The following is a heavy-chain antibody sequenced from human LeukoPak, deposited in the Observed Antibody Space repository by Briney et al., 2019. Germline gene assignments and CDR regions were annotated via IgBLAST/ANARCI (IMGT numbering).Heavy chain of an antibody. Sequence: SETLSLTCTVSGGSISSYYWSWIRQPPGKGLEWIGYIYYSGSTNYNPSLKSRVTTSVDTSKNQFSLKLSSVTAADTAVYYCARVAAVAGWFDFYYYYGMDVWGQGTTATVSS. D-gene: IGHD6-19*01. V-gene: IGHV4-59*01. CDR2: IYYSGST. CDR1: GGSISSYY. CDR3: ARVAAVAGWFDFYYYYGMDV. J-gene: IGHJ6*02.